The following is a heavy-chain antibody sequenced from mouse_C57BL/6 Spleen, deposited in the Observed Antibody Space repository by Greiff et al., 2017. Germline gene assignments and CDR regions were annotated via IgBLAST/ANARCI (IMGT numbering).Heavy chain of an antibody. Sequence: EVKLVDSGGGLVQPGGSMKLSCVASGFTFSNYWMNWVRQSPEKGLEWVAQIRLKSDNYATHYAESVKGRFTISRDDSKSSVYLQMNNLRAEDTGIYYCTITTVVEGWYFDVWGTGTTVTVSS. D-gene: IGHD1-1*01. CDR3: TITTVVEGWYFDV. V-gene: IGHV6-3*01. CDR1: GFTFSNYW. CDR2: IRLKSDNYAT. J-gene: IGHJ1*03.